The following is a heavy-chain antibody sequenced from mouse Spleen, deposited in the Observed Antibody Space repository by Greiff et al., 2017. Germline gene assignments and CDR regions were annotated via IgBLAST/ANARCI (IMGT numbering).Heavy chain of an antibody. CDR3: ARDLDY. Sequence: DVKLQESGGGLVQPGGSRKLSCAASGFTFSSFGMHWVRQAPEKGLEWVAYISSGSSTIYYADTVKGRFTISRDNPKNNLYLQMSSLKSEDTAMYYCARDLDYWGQGTTLTVSS. CDR2: ISSGSSTI. J-gene: IGHJ2*01. CDR1: GFTFSSFG. V-gene: IGHV5-17*02.